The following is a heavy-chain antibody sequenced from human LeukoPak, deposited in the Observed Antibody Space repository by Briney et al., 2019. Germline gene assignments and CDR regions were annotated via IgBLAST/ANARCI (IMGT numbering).Heavy chain of an antibody. V-gene: IGHV1-69*01. Sequence: VASVKVSCKASGGTFSSYAISWVRQAPGQGLEWMGGIIPIFGTANYAQKFQGRVTITADESTSTAYMELSSLRSEDTAVYYCARDLEEWELPDAFDIWGQGTMVTVSS. CDR3: ARDLEEWELPDAFDI. J-gene: IGHJ3*02. D-gene: IGHD1-26*01. CDR1: GGTFSSYA. CDR2: IIPIFGTA.